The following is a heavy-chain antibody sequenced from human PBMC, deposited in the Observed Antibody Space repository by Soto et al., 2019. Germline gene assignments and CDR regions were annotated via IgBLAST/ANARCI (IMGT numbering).Heavy chain of an antibody. D-gene: IGHD3-22*01. Sequence: GGSLSLSCAASGFTFSSYSMNWVRQAPGKGLEWVSSISSSSSYIYYADSVKGRFTISRDNAKNSLYLQMNSLRAEDTAVYYCARDQLYYNDISGRPLNAFDVWGQGTMVTVSS. CDR3: ARDQLYYNDISGRPLNAFDV. CDR1: GFTFSSYS. V-gene: IGHV3-21*01. J-gene: IGHJ3*01. CDR2: ISSSSSYI.